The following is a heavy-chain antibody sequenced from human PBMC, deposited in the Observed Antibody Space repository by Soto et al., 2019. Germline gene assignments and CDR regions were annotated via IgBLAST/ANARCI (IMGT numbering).Heavy chain of an antibody. D-gene: IGHD2-2*01. CDR3: ALIKDCSRTDCYLASFEP. V-gene: IGHV2-26*01. CDR1: GLSLSNGKLG. Sequence: QVTLRESGPVLVKPTETLTLTCTVSGLSLSNGKLGVSWIRQPPGKALEWLAHIFSSDVKSYSTSLRSRLTISKDNSSSQVVLTMTNLDPMDSATYYCALIKDCSRTDCYLASFEPCGKGTLFTVSS. CDR2: IFSSDVK. J-gene: IGHJ5*02.